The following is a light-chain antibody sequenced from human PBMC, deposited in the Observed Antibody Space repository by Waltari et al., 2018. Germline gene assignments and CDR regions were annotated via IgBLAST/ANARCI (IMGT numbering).Light chain of an antibody. CDR1: SSDVGGYNS. CDR2: DVN. CDR3: SSYAGSNNLGV. Sequence: QSALTQPPAASGSPGQSVTIPCTGTSSDVGGYNSVSWYQQHPGKAPKPMLYDVNRRPSGVPDRFSGYKSGNTASLTVSGLQTEDEADYYCSSYAGSNNLGVFGGGTKLTVL. V-gene: IGLV2-8*01. J-gene: IGLJ2*01.